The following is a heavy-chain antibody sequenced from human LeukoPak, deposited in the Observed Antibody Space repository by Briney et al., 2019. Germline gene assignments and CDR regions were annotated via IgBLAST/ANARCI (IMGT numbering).Heavy chain of an antibody. J-gene: IGHJ4*02. CDR2: INSDGSST. V-gene: IGHV3-74*01. CDR1: GFTFSSYW. D-gene: IGHD3-3*01. Sequence: PGGSLRLSCAASGFTFSSYWMHWVCQAPGKGLVWVSRINSDGSSTSYADSVKGRFTISRDNAKNTLYLQMNSLRAEDTAVYYCARRDGFLEWSIFDYWGQGTLVTVSS. CDR3: ARRDGFLEWSIFDY.